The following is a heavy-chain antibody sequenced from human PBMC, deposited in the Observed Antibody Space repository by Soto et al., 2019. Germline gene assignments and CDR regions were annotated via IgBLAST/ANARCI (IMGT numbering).Heavy chain of an antibody. CDR3: AKDRAFWSGTHDAFGI. D-gene: IGHD3-3*01. V-gene: IGHV3-30*18. CDR2: ISYDGSNK. Sequence: PGGSLRLSCGASEFTFSSYGMHWVRQAPGKGLEWILVISYDGSNKYYTDSVKGRFTISRDNSKNTLYLQMNSLRREETAVDYCAKDRAFWSGTHDAFGIWGKGTMVTVSS. J-gene: IGHJ3*02. CDR1: EFTFSSYG.